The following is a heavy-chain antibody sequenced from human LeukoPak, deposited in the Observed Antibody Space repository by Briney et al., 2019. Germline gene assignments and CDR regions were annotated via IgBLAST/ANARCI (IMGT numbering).Heavy chain of an antibody. CDR3: AKDGDCSTPTCYYFDY. Sequence: GGSLRLSCGASGFTFSNYAMAWVRQVPGTGLEWVSAISGSGGSTYYADSVKGRFTISRDNSKNTLYLQMNSLRTEDTAVYYCAKDGDCSTPTCYYFDYWGQGTLVTVSS. CDR1: GFTFSNYA. CDR2: ISGSGGST. J-gene: IGHJ4*02. V-gene: IGHV3-23*01. D-gene: IGHD2-2*01.